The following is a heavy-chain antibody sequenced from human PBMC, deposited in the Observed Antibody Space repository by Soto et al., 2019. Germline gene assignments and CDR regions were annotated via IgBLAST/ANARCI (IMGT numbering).Heavy chain of an antibody. CDR3: ARGNTHGYYYMDV. D-gene: IGHD3-22*01. Sequence: QVQLQESGPGLVKPSETLSLTCAVSGGSISSYYWTWIRQPPGQGLEWIGYFYYSGLTNYNPSLKSRVTISLNTSKHQFSLRFSSVTAADTAVYFSARGNTHGYYYMDVWGRGSTVTVSS. CDR1: GGSISSYY. V-gene: IGHV4-59*08. J-gene: IGHJ6*03. CDR2: FYYSGLT.